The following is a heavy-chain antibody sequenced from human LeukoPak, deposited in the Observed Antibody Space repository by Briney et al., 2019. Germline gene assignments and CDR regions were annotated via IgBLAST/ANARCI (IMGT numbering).Heavy chain of an antibody. CDR2: ISTSGST. CDR1: GGSINSGTYY. J-gene: IGHJ4*02. CDR3: ARGLWFGDENPPYFDY. V-gene: IGHV4-61*02. D-gene: IGHD3-10*01. Sequence: PSETLSLTCTVSGGSINSGTYYWTWIRQPAGKGLEWIGRISTSGSTNYKPSLKSRVTISVDTSKNQLSLKLSSVTAADTAVYYCARGLWFGDENPPYFDYWGQGTLVTVSS.